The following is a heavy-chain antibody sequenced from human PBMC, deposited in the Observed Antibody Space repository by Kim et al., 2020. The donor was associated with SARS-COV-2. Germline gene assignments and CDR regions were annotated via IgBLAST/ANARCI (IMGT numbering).Heavy chain of an antibody. V-gene: IGHV3-73*01. CDR1: GFSFSDSA. D-gene: IGHD3-16*01. Sequence: GGSLRLSCAASGFSFSDSAMHWVRQASGKGLEWVGRIRSKANSYATTYAASVKGRFTISRDDSKNAAYLQMNSLKTEDTAVYYCTRVPWTALAVWDAYDIWGQGTMVTVSS. J-gene: IGHJ3*02. CDR3: TRVPWTALAVWDAYDI. CDR2: IRSKANSYAT.